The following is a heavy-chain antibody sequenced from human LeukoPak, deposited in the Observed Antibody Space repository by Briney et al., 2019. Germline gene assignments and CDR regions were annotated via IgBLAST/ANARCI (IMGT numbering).Heavy chain of an antibody. CDR3: ARGRLFCSGGSCYPWFDP. CDR2: INHSGST. J-gene: IGHJ5*02. D-gene: IGHD2-15*01. CDR1: GGSFSGYY. V-gene: IGHV4-34*01. Sequence: PSETLSLTCAVYGGSFSGYYWSWIRQPPGKGLEWIGEINHSGSTNYNPSLKSRVTISVDTSKNQFSLKLSSVTAADTAVYHCARGRLFCSGGSCYPWFDPWGQGTLVTVSS.